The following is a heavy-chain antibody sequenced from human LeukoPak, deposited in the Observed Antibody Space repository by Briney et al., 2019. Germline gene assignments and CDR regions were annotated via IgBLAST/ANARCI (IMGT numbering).Heavy chain of an antibody. J-gene: IGHJ4*02. CDR2: IKKDGSDT. Sequence: PGGSLRLSCAASGYTFSNYWMNWVRQAPGKGLEWVANIKKDGSDTNYVDSVKGRFTISRDNAKNSLYLQMNSLRAEDTAGYCCSRAPGPPGLWGQGSLVTVSS. V-gene: IGHV3-7*04. D-gene: IGHD7-27*01. CDR1: GYTFSNYW. CDR3: SRAPGPPGL.